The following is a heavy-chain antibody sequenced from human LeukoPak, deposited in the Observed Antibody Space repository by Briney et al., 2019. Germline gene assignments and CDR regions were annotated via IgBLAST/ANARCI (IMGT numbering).Heavy chain of an antibody. CDR1: GFTFSSYA. D-gene: IGHD2-2*01. V-gene: IGHV3-23*01. J-gene: IGHJ4*02. Sequence: GGSLRLSCAASGFTFSSYAMSWVRQAPGKGQEWVSAISGSGGSTYYADSVKGRFTISRDDSKNTLYLQMNSLRAEDTAVYYCAKGGRTSLYYFDYWGQGTLVTVSS. CDR2: ISGSGGST. CDR3: AKGGRTSLYYFDY.